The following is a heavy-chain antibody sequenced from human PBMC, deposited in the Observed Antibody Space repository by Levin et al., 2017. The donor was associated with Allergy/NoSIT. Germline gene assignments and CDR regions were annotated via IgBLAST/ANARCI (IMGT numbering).Heavy chain of an antibody. CDR2: ISGSGGRT. CDR1: GFTFSTYA. CDR3: AKDHLGQVFGGNSDGWGC. V-gene: IGHV3-23*01. J-gene: IGHJ4*02. D-gene: IGHD4-23*01. Sequence: PEASVKVSCVASGFTFSTYAMTWVRQAPGKGLEWLSSISGSGGRTYYADSVKGRLTMSRDNSKNTLYLQVNSLRVDDTAIYYCAKDHLGQVFGGNSDGWGCWGQGTLVTVSS.